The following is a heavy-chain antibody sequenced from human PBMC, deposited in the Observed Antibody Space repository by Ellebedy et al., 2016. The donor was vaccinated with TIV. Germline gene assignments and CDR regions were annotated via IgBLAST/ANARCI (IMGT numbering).Heavy chain of an antibody. CDR1: GFTFSTYA. D-gene: IGHD6-13*01. CDR3: AKDDNGYSSSWPPWGVDY. Sequence: PGGSLRLSCAASGFTFSTYAMTWVRQAPGKGLEWVSAISGLGDSTYYAGSVKGRFTISRDKSKNRLYMQMNSLRAEDTAVYYCAKDDNGYSSSWPPWGVDYWGQGTLVTVSS. V-gene: IGHV3-23*01. CDR2: ISGLGDST. J-gene: IGHJ4*02.